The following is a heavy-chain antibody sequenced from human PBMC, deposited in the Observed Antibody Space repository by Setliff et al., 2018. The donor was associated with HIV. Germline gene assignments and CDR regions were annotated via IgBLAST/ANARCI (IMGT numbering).Heavy chain of an antibody. CDR2: IYHSGST. Sequence: SETLSLTCALSGYSISNGYYWGWIRQPSGKGLEWIGSIYHSGSTFYNPSLRSRVTISVDTSQDQFSLRLTSVTAADTAVYYCAARNSGNPTRHFDYWGQGSLVTVSS. D-gene: IGHD3-10*01. CDR3: AARNSGNPTRHFDY. CDR1: GYSISNGYY. V-gene: IGHV4-38-2*01. J-gene: IGHJ4*02.